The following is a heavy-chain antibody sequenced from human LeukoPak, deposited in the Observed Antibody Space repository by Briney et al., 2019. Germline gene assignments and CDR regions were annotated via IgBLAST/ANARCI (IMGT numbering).Heavy chain of an antibody. CDR2: INQDGSEK. V-gene: IGHV3-7*01. Sequence: PGGSLRLSCAASGFTFSSYWMSWVRQAPGKGLERVANINQDGSEKYYVDSVKGRFTISRDNAKNSLYLQMNSLRAEDTAVYYCARLYYYASGYYYMDVWGKGTTVTVSS. CDR3: ARLYYYASGYYYMDV. J-gene: IGHJ6*03. CDR1: GFTFSSYW. D-gene: IGHD3-10*01.